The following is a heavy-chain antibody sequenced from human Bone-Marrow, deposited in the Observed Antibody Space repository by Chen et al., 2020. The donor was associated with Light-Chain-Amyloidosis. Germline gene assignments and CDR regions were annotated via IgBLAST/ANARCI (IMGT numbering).Heavy chain of an antibody. J-gene: IGHJ4*02. CDR1: GFTFSNYA. V-gene: IGHV3-23*01. CDR2: ISGSGVST. D-gene: IGHD3-22*01. Sequence: EVHLLESGGGLVQPGGSLRLSCVGSGFTFSNYAMTWVRQAPGKGLEWVSVISGSGVSTFHADSVKGRFTISRDNWKNTLYLQMNSLRAEDTAVYYCAKDWGLTYYYDSGEDYWGQGTLVTVSS. CDR3: AKDWGLTYYYDSGEDY.